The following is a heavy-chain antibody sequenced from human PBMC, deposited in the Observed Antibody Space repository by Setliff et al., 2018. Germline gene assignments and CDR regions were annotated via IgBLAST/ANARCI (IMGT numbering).Heavy chain of an antibody. Sequence: SETLSLTCTVSGYSISSGYYWGWIRQPPGKGLEWIGSIYHSGSTYYNPSLKSRVTISVDTSENQFSLKLSSVTAADTAVYYCARDSAVAGLIDYWGQGTLVTVSS. V-gene: IGHV4-38-2*02. CDR3: ARDSAVAGLIDY. CDR1: GYSISSGYY. CDR2: IYHSGST. D-gene: IGHD6-19*01. J-gene: IGHJ4*02.